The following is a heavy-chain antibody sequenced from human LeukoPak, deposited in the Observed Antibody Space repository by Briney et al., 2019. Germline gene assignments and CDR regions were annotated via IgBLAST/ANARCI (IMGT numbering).Heavy chain of an antibody. CDR2: IYDGDIT. J-gene: IGHJ4*02. V-gene: IGHV3-66*01. D-gene: IGHD6-13*01. Sequence: GGSLRLSCAASGFTFSSYAMSWVRQAPGKGLEWVSVIYDGDITYYADSVKGRFTISRDSSMDTLYLQMNSLRAEDTAVYYCAKVAPAGTYFDSWGQGTLVTVSS. CDR3: AKVAPAGTYFDS. CDR1: GFTFSSYA.